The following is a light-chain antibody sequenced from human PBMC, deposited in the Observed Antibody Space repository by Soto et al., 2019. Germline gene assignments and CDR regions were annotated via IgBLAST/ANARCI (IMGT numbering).Light chain of an antibody. J-gene: IGLJ1*01. CDR1: SSDVGAYNS. V-gene: IGLV2-23*01. Sequence: QSVLAQPASVSGSPGQSITISCTGTSSDVGAYNSVSWYQQHPHRAPQVIIYKGTQRHSGVSNRFSGSTSGNAASLTISALQADDEADYFCCSSAPESTYVFGTGT. CDR2: KGT. CDR3: CSSAPESTYV.